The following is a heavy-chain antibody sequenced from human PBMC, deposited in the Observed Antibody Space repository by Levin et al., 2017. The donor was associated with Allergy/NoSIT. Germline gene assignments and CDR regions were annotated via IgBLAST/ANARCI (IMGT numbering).Heavy chain of an antibody. D-gene: IGHD1-26*01. CDR1: GFTFSSYG. CDR2: ISYDETNK. J-gene: IGHJ4*01. CDR3: VKGPPPYGGGGRPLDY. V-gene: IGHV3-30*18. Sequence: GGSLRLSCAASGFTFSSYGMHWVRQAPGKGLEWVAIISYDETNKYYADSVKGRFTISRDNSKNTLYLQMNSLRVEDTAVYFCVKGPPPYGGGGRPLDYWGHGTLVTASS.